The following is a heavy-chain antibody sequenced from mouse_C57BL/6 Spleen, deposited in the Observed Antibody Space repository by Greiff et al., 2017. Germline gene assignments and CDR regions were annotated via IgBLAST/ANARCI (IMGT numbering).Heavy chain of an antibody. V-gene: IGHV1-15*01. J-gene: IGHJ2*01. CDR1: GYTFTDYD. Sequence: QVQLKQSGAELVRPGASVTLSCKASGYTFTDYDMHWVKQTPVPGLEWIGAIDPETGGTAYNQKFTGKAIVTADKSSSTAYLELRSLTSDDSAVFYCTSRDYLFDYWGQGTTLTVSS. CDR3: TSRDYLFDY. CDR2: IDPETGGT. D-gene: IGHD2-4*01.